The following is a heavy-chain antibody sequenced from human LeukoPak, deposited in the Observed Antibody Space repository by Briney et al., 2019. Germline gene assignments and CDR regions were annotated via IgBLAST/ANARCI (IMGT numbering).Heavy chain of an antibody. CDR3: ARDPDYGGNRGGFDY. D-gene: IGHD4-23*01. CDR2: INPSGGSR. J-gene: IGHJ4*02. Sequence: ASVKVSCKASGGTFSSYAISWVRQAPGQGLEWLGIINPSGGSRSYAQKFQGRVTMTRDMSTSTVYMELSSLRSEDTAVYYCARDPDYGGNRGGFDYWGQGTLATVSS. CDR1: GGTFSSYA. V-gene: IGHV1-46*01.